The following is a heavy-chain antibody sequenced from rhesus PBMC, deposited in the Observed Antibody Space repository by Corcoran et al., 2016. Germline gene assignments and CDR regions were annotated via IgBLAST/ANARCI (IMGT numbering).Heavy chain of an antibody. D-gene: IGHD2-15*01. CDR2: ISGSGGST. CDR1: GGSIRSIY. J-gene: IGHJ5-2*02. Sequence: QLQLQESGPGLVKPSETLSLTCAVSGGSIRSIYWSWLRPPPGKGLEWIGRISGSGGSTDYNPSLKSRVTISTDTSKNQFSLKLSSVTAADTAVYYCARQYCSSTYCSSGSLDVWGRGVLVTVSS. V-gene: IGHV4-173*01. CDR3: ARQYCSSTYCSSGSLDV.